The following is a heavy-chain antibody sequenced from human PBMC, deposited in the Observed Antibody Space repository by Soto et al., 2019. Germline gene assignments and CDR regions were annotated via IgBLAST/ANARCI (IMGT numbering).Heavy chain of an antibody. J-gene: IGHJ4*02. CDR1: GGSISNYY. CDR3: ASLQSDYFDY. Sequence: SETLSLTCTVSGGSISNYYWTWIRQPPGKGLEWIGYIYYSGSTNYNPSLKSRVTISVDTSKNQFSLNLSSVTAADTAVYYCASLQSDYFDYWGQGTLVTVSS. CDR2: IYYSGST. V-gene: IGHV4-59*01. D-gene: IGHD2-21*01.